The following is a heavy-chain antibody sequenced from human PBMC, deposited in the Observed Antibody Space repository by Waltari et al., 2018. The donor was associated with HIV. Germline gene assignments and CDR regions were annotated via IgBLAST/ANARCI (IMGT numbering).Heavy chain of an antibody. V-gene: IGHV3-21*01. CDR3: ARVGPNCSSTSCYLDY. D-gene: IGHD2-2*01. CDR2: ISSSSSYI. CDR1: GFTFSSYS. J-gene: IGHJ4*02. Sequence: ASGFTFSSYSMNWVRQAPGKGLEWVSSISSSSSYIYYADSVKGRFTISRDNAKNSLYLQMNSLRAEDTAVYYCARVGPNCSSTSCYLDYWGQGTLVTVSS.